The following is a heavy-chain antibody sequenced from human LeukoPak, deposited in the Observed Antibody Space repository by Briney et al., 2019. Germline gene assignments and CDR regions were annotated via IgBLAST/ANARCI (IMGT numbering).Heavy chain of an antibody. CDR1: GFALSSSGVG. V-gene: IGHV2-5*02. J-gene: IGHJ4*02. Sequence: SGPTLVKPTQTLTLTCTFSGFALSSSGVGVAWMRQPPGKALEWLALMYCDDGKSYSPYMKSRITITKDTSSTQVAFTMPSVHPVDKATYYYVHSARYKYDSERYYYFDYWGPGSLVSVSS. CDR2: MYCDDGK. D-gene: IGHD3-22*01. CDR3: VHSARYKYDSERYYYFDY.